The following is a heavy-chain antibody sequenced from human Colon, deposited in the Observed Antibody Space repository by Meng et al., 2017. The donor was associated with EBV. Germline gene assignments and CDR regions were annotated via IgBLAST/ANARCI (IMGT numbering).Heavy chain of an antibody. CDR1: GGSTSSGGYS. Sequence: QVHLQESGPGLVKPSQTLSLTCAVSGGSTSSGGYSWHWFRQPPGKGLQWIGYIYYSGSAFYNPSLKSRVTLSVDRSKNQFSLNLSSVTAADTAVYYCARGAYFDYWGQGTMVTVSS. J-gene: IGHJ4*02. CDR3: ARGAYFDY. CDR2: IYYSGSA. V-gene: IGHV4-30-4*07.